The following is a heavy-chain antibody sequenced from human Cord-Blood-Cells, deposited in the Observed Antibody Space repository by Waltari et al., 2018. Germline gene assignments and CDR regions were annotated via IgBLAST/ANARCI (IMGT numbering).Heavy chain of an antibody. V-gene: IGHV1-69*01. Sequence: QVQLVQSGAEVKKPGSSVKVSCKASGGTFSSYAISWVRQAPGQGLEWMGGIIPIFGTANYAQKFQGRVTITADESTSTAYMELSSLRSEDTAVYYCARDSGRFLEWLLYDAFDIWGQGTMVTVSS. CDR2: IIPIFGTA. CDR1: GGTFSSYA. J-gene: IGHJ3*02. D-gene: IGHD3-3*01. CDR3: ARDSGRFLEWLLYDAFDI.